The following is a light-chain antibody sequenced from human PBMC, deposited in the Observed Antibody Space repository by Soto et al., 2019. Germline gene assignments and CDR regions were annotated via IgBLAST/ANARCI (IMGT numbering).Light chain of an antibody. CDR1: SIDVGSYNL. J-gene: IGLJ1*01. CDR3: CSSAGNTDV. CDR2: EGS. V-gene: IGLV2-23*01. Sequence: QSVLTQPASVSGSPGQSITISCTGTSIDVGSYNLVSWYQQHPGKAPKLMIYEGSKRPSGVSSRSSGSKSGNTASLTISGLQAEDEADYYCCSSAGNTDVFGTGTKVTVL.